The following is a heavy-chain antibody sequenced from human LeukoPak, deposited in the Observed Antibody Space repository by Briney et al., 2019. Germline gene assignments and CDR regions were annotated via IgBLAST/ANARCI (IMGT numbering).Heavy chain of an antibody. J-gene: IGHJ4*02. CDR1: GFTFSSNG. Sequence: PGGSLRLSCAASGFTFSSNGMNWVRQAPGKGLEWVSYISATGGTIYYADSVKGRFTISRDNAKNSLYLQMNSLTAEDTALYHCARDRSYGSFDFWGQGTLVTVSS. V-gene: IGHV3-48*04. CDR2: ISATGGTI. CDR3: ARDRSYGSFDF. D-gene: IGHD5-18*01.